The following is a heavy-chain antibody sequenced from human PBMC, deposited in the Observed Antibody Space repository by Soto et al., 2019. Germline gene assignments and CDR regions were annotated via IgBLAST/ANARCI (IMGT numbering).Heavy chain of an antibody. V-gene: IGHV3-30-3*01. D-gene: IGHD5-18*01. Sequence: QVQLVESGGGVVQPGRSLRLSCAASGFTFSSYAMHWVRQAPGKGLEWVAVISYDGSNKYYADSVKGRFTISRDNSKKTLYLQMNSLRAEDTAVYYCARNWGYSYGYPPGYWGQGTLVTVSS. J-gene: IGHJ4*02. CDR1: GFTFSSYA. CDR2: ISYDGSNK. CDR3: ARNWGYSYGYPPGY.